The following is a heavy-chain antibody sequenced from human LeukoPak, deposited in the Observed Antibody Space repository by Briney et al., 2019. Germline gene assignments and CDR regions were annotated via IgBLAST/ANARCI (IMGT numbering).Heavy chain of an antibody. D-gene: IGHD2/OR15-2a*01. J-gene: IGHJ3*02. V-gene: IGHV5-51*01. CDR1: GYSFTTYW. CDR3: ARQQYLAFDI. CDR2: IYPGDSGT. Sequence: GESLKISCKGSGYSFTTYWIAWLRLMPGKGLEWMGIIYPGDSGTRYSTSFQGQVTISADKSISTAYLQWSSLKASDTAIYYCARQQYLAFDIWGQGTMVTVSS.